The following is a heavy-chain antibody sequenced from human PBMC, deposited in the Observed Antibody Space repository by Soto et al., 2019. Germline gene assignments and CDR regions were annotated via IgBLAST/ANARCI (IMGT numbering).Heavy chain of an antibody. J-gene: IGHJ6*02. Sequence: EVQLVESGGGLVQPGGSLKLSCAAAGLSFNDSALHWVRQVSGKGLEWVGRIRSKANSYATIYAASVKGRFTMSRDDSKNTAYLQTNSLKIEDTAVYYCSRKLDGAADRPSHFYGMDVWGHGTTVTVSS. V-gene: IGHV3-73*02. CDR1: GLSFNDSA. CDR3: SRKLDGAADRPSHFYGMDV. CDR2: IRSKANSYAT. D-gene: IGHD6-13*01.